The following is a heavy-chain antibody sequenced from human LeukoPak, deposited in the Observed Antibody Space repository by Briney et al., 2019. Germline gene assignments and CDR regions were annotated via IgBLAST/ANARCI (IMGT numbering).Heavy chain of an antibody. CDR1: GGTFSSYA. CDR2: IIPIFGTA. J-gene: IGHJ5*02. CDR3: ARGPLGAAAASTNNWFDP. D-gene: IGHD6-13*01. V-gene: IGHV1-69*06. Sequence: SVKVSCKASGGTFSSYAISWVRQAPGQGLEWMGGIIPIFGTANYAQKFQGRVTITADKSTSTAYMELGSLRSEDTAVYYCARGPLGAAAASTNNWFDPWGQGTLVTVSS.